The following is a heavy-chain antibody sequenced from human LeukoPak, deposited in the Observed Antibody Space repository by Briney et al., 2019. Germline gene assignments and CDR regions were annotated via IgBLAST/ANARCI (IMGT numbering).Heavy chain of an antibody. CDR3: ARAEKAVAGTLDS. J-gene: IGHJ4*02. D-gene: IGHD6-19*01. Sequence: SETLSLTCTVSGDSISNYYWSWIRQSPGKELEWIGYMYDRGSTIYNPSLKSRVTISTDTSKNQFSLRLTSVTAADTAVYYCARAEKAVAGTLDSWGQGTLITVSS. CDR1: GDSISNYY. CDR2: MYDRGST. V-gene: IGHV4-59*01.